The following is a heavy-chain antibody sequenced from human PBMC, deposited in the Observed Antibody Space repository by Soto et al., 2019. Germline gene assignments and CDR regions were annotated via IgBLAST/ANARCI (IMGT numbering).Heavy chain of an antibody. J-gene: IGHJ6*02. Sequence: VGSLRLSCAASGFTVSSNYMSWVRQAPGKGLEWVSVIYSGGSTYYADSVKGRFTISRDNSKNTLYLQMNSLRAEDTAVYYCASSDVYSYYYYGMDVWGQGTTVTVSS. CDR2: IYSGGST. V-gene: IGHV3-53*01. CDR3: ASSDVYSYYYYGMDV. CDR1: GFTVSSNY.